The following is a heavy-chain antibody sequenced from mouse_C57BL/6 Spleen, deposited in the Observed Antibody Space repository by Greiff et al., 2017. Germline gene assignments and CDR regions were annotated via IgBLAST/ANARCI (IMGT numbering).Heavy chain of an antibody. Sequence: DVQLQESGGGLVKPGGSLKLSCAASGFTFSDYGMHWVRQAPEKGLEWVAYISSGSSTIYYADTVKGRFTISRDNAKNTLFLQMTSLRSEDTAMYYCAREKGRTYWYFDVWGTGTTVTVSS. J-gene: IGHJ1*03. V-gene: IGHV5-17*01. CDR1: GFTFSDYG. CDR2: ISSGSSTI. CDR3: AREKGRTYWYFDV. D-gene: IGHD3-3*01.